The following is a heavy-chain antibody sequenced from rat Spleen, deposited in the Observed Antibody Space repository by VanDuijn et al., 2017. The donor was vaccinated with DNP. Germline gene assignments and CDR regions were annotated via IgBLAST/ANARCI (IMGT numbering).Heavy chain of an antibody. J-gene: IGHJ4*01. CDR1: GFSLTSYA. CDR2: ISSGENT. CDR3: ARYYGYNYYAMDA. V-gene: IGHV2S12*01. D-gene: IGHD1-9*01. Sequence: QVRLRESGPGLVQPSHTLSLTCTVSGFSLTSYAVSWVRQPPGKGLEWIAAISSGENTYYNPALKSRLSISRDTSKSQVFLKMNSVQTEDTAMYFCARYYGYNYYAMDAWGQGTSVTVSS.